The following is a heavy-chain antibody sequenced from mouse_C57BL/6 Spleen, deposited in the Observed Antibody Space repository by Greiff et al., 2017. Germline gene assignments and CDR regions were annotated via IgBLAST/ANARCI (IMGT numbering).Heavy chain of an antibody. CDR3: AREWDYDYDDYAMDY. J-gene: IGHJ4*01. Sequence: ESGPGLVKPSQSLSLTCSVTGYSITSGYYWNWIRQFPGNKLEWMGYISYDGSNNYNPSLKNRISITRDTSKNQFFLKLNSVTTEDTATYYCAREWDYDYDDYAMDYWGQGTSVTVSS. D-gene: IGHD2-4*01. CDR2: ISYDGSN. V-gene: IGHV3-6*01. CDR1: GYSITSGYY.